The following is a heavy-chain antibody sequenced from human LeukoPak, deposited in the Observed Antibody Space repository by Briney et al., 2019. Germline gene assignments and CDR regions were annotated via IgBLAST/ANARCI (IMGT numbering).Heavy chain of an antibody. J-gene: IGHJ4*02. CDR1: GFTFSSYA. CDR3: ARGSIAVAGTFY. D-gene: IGHD6-19*01. Sequence: PGGSLRLSCAASGFTFSSYAMHWVRQAPGKGLEWVAVISYDGSNKYYADSVKGRFTISRDNSKNTLYLQMNSLRAEDTAVYYCARGSIAVAGTFYWGQGTLVTVSS. V-gene: IGHV3-30-3*01. CDR2: ISYDGSNK.